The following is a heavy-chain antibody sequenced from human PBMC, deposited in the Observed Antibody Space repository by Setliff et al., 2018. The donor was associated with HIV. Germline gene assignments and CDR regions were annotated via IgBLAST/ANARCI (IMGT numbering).Heavy chain of an antibody. CDR2: IHHSGNT. V-gene: IGHV4-38-2*01. CDR1: GYSLSSGYY. CDR3: ARHDITLVRGLV. J-gene: IGHJ6*02. D-gene: IGHD3-10*01. Sequence: LSLTCPVSGYSLSSGYYWGWIRQPPGGGLEWIGAIHHSGNTYYNPSLKSRVTISVDTSKNRFSLKGNSVTAADTAVYYCARHDITLVRGLVWGQGTTVTVSS.